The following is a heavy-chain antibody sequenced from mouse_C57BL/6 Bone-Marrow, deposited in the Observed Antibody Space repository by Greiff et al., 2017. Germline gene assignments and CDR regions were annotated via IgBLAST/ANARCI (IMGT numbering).Heavy chain of an antibody. D-gene: IGHD2-2*01. Sequence: EVQLVESGGGLVKPGGSLKLSCAASGFTFSSYAMSWVRQTPEKRLEWVATISDGGSYTYYPDNVQGRFTISRDNAKNNLYLQMSHLKSEDTAMYYCARDRLRRGFYYFDYWGQGTTLTVSS. CDR1: GFTFSSYA. V-gene: IGHV5-4*01. CDR3: ARDRLRRGFYYFDY. J-gene: IGHJ2*01. CDR2: ISDGGSYT.